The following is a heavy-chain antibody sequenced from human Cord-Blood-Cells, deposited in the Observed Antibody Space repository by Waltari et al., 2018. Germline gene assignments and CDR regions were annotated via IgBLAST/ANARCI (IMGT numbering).Heavy chain of an antibody. Sequence: QVQLQQWGAGLLKPSETLSLTCAVYGGSFSGYYWSWIRQPPGKGLEWIGEINHSGSTNYNRSLKSRVTIAVDTSKNQFSLKLSSVTAADTAVYYCARLKGYSGSYYNAFDIWGQGTMVTVSS. D-gene: IGHD1-26*01. J-gene: IGHJ3*02. CDR2: INHSGST. CDR3: ARLKGYSGSYYNAFDI. V-gene: IGHV4-34*01. CDR1: GGSFSGYY.